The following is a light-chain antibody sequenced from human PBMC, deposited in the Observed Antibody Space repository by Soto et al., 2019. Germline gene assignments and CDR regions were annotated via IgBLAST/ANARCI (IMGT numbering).Light chain of an antibody. CDR2: DAS. J-gene: IGKJ4*01. CDR3: QQRSNWPLT. Sequence: EIVLIQSPATLSLSPRERATLSCRASQSVTRSLAWYQQKPGQAPRLLIYDASTRATDIPARFRGSGSGTDFTLTISSLEPEDFAVYYCQQRSNWPLTFGGGTKVDIK. CDR1: QSVTRS. V-gene: IGKV3-11*01.